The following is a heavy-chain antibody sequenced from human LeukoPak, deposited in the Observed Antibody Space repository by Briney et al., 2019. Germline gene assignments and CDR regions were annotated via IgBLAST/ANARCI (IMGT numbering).Heavy chain of an antibody. CDR3: AKLLGPYYYYYGMDV. V-gene: IGHV3-30*18. D-gene: IGHD3-16*01. Sequence: PGGSLRLSCAASGFTFSSYGMHWVRQAPGKGLEWVAVISYDGSNKYYADSVKGRFTISRDNSKNTLYLQMNSLRAEDTAVYYCAKLLGPYYYYYGMDVWGQGTTVTVSS. CDR2: ISYDGSNK. J-gene: IGHJ6*02. CDR1: GFTFSSYG.